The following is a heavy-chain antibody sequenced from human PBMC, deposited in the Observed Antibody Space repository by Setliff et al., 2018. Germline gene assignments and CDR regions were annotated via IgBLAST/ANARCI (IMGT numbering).Heavy chain of an antibody. Sequence: SETLSLTCAAYGGTFSDYHWTWIRQSPEKGLEWIGEINHRGSTNYNPSLKSRVTISVDTSNNHFSLKLISVTAADTAVYYCARMVGTPDGWFDPWGQGTLVTVSS. D-gene: IGHD1-26*01. V-gene: IGHV4-34*01. J-gene: IGHJ5*02. CDR3: ARMVGTPDGWFDP. CDR2: INHRGST. CDR1: GGTFSDYH.